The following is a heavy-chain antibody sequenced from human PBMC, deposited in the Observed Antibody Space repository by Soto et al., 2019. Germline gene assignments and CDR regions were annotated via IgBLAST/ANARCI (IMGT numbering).Heavy chain of an antibody. CDR1: GFTFSSYA. CDR2: ISYDGSNK. D-gene: IGHD3-22*01. J-gene: IGHJ4*02. CDR3: AMTPRDSSGYYFDY. V-gene: IGHV3-30-3*01. Sequence: PGGSLRLSCAASGFTFSSYAMHWVRQAPGKGLEWVAVISYDGSNKYYADSVKGRFTISRDNSKNTLYLQMNSLRAEDTAVYYCAMTPRDSSGYYFDYWGQGTLVPVSS.